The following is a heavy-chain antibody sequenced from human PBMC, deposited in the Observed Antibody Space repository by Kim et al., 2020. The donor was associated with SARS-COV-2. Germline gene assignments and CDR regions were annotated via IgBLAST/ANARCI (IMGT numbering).Heavy chain of an antibody. CDR3: ARGVLRGTSCDEFYY. J-gene: IGHJ4*02. CDR2: ICYSGKT. Sequence: SETLSLTCIVSGGSISGKTYYWGWIRQPPGKGLEWIVSICYSGKTYYTPSLNSRVIMSIDTSKNQFSLKLNSVTAADTAVYYCARGVLRGTSCDEFYYWGQGTLVSVSS. D-gene: IGHD2-2*01. CDR1: GGSISGKTYY. V-gene: IGHV4-39*07.